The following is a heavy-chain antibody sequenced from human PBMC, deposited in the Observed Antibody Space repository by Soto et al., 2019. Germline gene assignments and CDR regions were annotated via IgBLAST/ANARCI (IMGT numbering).Heavy chain of an antibody. V-gene: IGHV3-30*18. CDR3: AKDHLAFSSSWYYFDY. D-gene: IGHD6-13*01. Sequence: QVQLVESGGGVVQPGRSLRLSCAASGFTFSSYGMHWVRQAPGKGLEWVAVISYDGSNKYYADSVKGRFTISRDNXKXXLYLQMNSLRAEDTAVYYCAKDHLAFSSSWYYFDYWGQGTLVTVSS. CDR1: GFTFSSYG. J-gene: IGHJ4*02. CDR2: ISYDGSNK.